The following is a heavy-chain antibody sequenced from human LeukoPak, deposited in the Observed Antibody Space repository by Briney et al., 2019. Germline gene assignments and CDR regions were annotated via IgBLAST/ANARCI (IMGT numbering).Heavy chain of an antibody. D-gene: IGHD3-3*01. Sequence: ASVKVSCKASGYTFTCYYMHWVRQAPGQGLEWMGWINPNSGGTNYAQKFQGRVTMTRDTSISTAYMELSRLRSDDTAVYYCARDQALRFLEWLPRNDAFDIWGQGTMVTVSS. CDR1: GYTFTCYY. J-gene: IGHJ3*02. V-gene: IGHV1-2*02. CDR3: ARDQALRFLEWLPRNDAFDI. CDR2: INPNSGGT.